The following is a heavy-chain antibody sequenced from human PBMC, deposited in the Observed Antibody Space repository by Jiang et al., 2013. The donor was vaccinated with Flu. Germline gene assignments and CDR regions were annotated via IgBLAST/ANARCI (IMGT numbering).Heavy chain of an antibody. CDR1: GDSIGTGGYY. CDR3: ARDGGYSDDTDYFRDRWYYSYYINV. Sequence: GSGLVKPSQTLSLTCTVSGDSIGTGGYYWSWIRQHPGKGLEWIGHIYYSGSSYYSPSLESRVTISVDTSKNQFSLRLSSVTAADTAVYYCARDGGYSDDTDYFRDRWYYSYYINVWGKGTTVTVSS. D-gene: IGHD3-16*01. V-gene: IGHV4-31*03. CDR2: IYYSGSS. J-gene: IGHJ6*03.